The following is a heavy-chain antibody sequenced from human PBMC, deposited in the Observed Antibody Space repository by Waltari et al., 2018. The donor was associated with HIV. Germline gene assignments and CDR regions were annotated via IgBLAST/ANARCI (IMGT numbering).Heavy chain of an antibody. CDR2: IDQDGSRI. CDR1: GFSFSTYW. V-gene: IGHV3-74*01. D-gene: IGHD2-21*02. CDR3: ARMTSPYFIDY. J-gene: IGHJ4*02. Sequence: EVQLVESGGGLVRPGLSLRLSCAASGFSFSTYWMHWVRQVPGKGPVWVSRIDQDGSRISYAYSVKGRFTISRDNARNILYLQMNSLRVEDTAVYYCARMTSPYFIDYWGLGTLVTVSS.